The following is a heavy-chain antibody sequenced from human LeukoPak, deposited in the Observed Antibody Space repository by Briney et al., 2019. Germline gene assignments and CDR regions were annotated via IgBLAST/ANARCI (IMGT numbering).Heavy chain of an antibody. J-gene: IGHJ5*02. CDR3: ARDNSVGDNAWWFDP. CDR2: INPSGGST. D-gene: IGHD1-26*01. Sequence: GASVKVSCKASGYTFTSYYMHWVRQAPGQGLGWMGIINPSGGSTSYAQKFQGRVTMTRDMSTSTDYMELSSLRSEDTAIYYCARDNSVGDNAWWFDPWGQGTLVTVSS. CDR1: GYTFTSYY. V-gene: IGHV1-46*01.